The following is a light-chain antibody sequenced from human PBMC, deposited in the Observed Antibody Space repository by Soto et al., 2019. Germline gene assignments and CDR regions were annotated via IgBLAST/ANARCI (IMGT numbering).Light chain of an antibody. V-gene: IGKV1-5*03. Sequence: DIHMTQSPSTLSASVGDRVTITGRASQSISIWLAWYQQKPGRAPNLLIYGTSSLESGVPSRFSGSGSGTEFTLTISSLQPDDFAPYYCQHYNDYSWTFGQGTKVEIK. CDR1: QSISIW. CDR3: QHYNDYSWT. CDR2: GTS. J-gene: IGKJ1*01.